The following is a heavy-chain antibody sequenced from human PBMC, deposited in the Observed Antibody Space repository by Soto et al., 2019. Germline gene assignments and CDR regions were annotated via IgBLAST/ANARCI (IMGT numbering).Heavy chain of an antibody. J-gene: IGHJ4*02. CDR3: ARLRVDSGGYHFDI. Sequence: PLSLTCTVSDGYSSSYDGSWISQKPGKALEYLALIDWEDEKFYSASLKTRLTISKDTSKNQVVLTMTDMDPADTATYYCARLRVDSGGYHFDIWGQGTLVTVS. V-gene: IGHV2-70*04. CDR1: DGYSSSYDG. CDR2: IDWEDEK. D-gene: IGHD2-21*01.